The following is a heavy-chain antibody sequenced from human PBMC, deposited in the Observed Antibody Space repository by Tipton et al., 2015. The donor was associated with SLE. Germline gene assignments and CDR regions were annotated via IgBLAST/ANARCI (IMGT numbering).Heavy chain of an antibody. CDR2: INHSGST. V-gene: IGHV4-34*01. CDR3: ARLEY. Sequence: TLSLTCAVYGGSFSGYYWSWIRQPPGKGLEWIGEINHSGSTNYNPSLKSRVTISVDTSKNQFSLKLTSLTAADTAVYYCARLEYWGQGTLVTVSS. J-gene: IGHJ4*02. D-gene: IGHD1-1*01. CDR1: GGSFSGYY.